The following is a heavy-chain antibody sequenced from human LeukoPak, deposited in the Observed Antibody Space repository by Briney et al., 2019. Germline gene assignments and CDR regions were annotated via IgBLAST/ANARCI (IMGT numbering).Heavy chain of an antibody. CDR2: INPNSGGT. CDR1: GYTFTGYY. J-gene: IGHJ5*02. Sequence: ASVKVSCKASGYTFTGYYMHWVRQAPGQGLEWMGWINPNSGGTIYTQKFQGRVTMTRDTSISTAYMELSRLTSDDTAVYYCARAGCSSSSCYFYNWFDPWGQGTPVTVSS. V-gene: IGHV1-2*02. CDR3: ARAGCSSSSCYFYNWFDP. D-gene: IGHD2-2*01.